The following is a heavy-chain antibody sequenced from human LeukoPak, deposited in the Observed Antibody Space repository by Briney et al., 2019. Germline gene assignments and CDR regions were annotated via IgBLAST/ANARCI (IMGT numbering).Heavy chain of an antibody. D-gene: IGHD1-26*01. CDR2: IKQDGTEI. V-gene: IGHV3-7*01. CDR1: GFTFSSHW. Sequence: GGSLRLSCAASGFTFSSHWMSWARQAPGKGPEWVANIKQDGTEIYYVDSVKGRFTISRDNAKNSLYLQMNSLRDEDTAVYYCARDKVVGATFFDYWGQGTLVTVSS. CDR3: ARDKVVGATFFDY. J-gene: IGHJ4*02.